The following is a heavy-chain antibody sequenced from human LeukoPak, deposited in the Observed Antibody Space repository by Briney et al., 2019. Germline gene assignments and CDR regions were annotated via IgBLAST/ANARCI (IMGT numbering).Heavy chain of an antibody. Sequence: PGGSLRLSCAASGFTFSSYSMNWVRQAPGKGLQWVSSISSSSSYIYYADSVKGRFTISRDNAKNSLYLQMNSLRAEDTAVYYCARDRGGYSGSYNFIDYWGQGTLVTVSS. V-gene: IGHV3-21*01. CDR2: ISSSSSYI. CDR3: ARDRGGYSGSYNFIDY. D-gene: IGHD1-26*01. CDR1: GFTFSSYS. J-gene: IGHJ4*02.